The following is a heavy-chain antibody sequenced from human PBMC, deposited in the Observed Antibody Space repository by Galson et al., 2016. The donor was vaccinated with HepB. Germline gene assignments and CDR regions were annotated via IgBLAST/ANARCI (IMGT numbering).Heavy chain of an antibody. CDR1: GFTFSNYW. CDR2: INADETTT. V-gene: IGHV3-74*01. Sequence: SLRLSCAASGFTFSNYWMHWVRQAPGKGLVWVSRINADETTTNYADSVKGRFTISRDNAKNTLYLQMNILRAEDTAVYYCVRQSDTYYSWFDPWGQGTLVTVSS. D-gene: IGHD3-22*01. J-gene: IGHJ5*02. CDR3: VRQSDTYYSWFDP.